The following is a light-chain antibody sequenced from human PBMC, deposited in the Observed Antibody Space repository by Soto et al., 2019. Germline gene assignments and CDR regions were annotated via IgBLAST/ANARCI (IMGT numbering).Light chain of an antibody. CDR1: QGVSNY. J-gene: IGKJ1*01. CDR3: QQGHLWGE. CDR2: SAS. V-gene: IGKV1-9*01. Sequence: IQLTQSPSSLSASVGDRVTITFRASQGVSNYLAWYQQKPGKAPKLLVYSASTLQSGVPSRFSGSGSGRAETLRISKQETQDFVIYLWQQGHLWGEFRQGTKVDIK.